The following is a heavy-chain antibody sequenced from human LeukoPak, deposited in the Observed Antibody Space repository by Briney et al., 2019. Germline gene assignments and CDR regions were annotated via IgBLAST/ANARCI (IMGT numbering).Heavy chain of an antibody. D-gene: IGHD4-11*01. CDR2: IYHSGST. V-gene: IGHV4-30-2*01. Sequence: SETLSLTCAVSGGSISSGGYSWNWIRQPPGKGLEWIGYIYHSGSTYYNPSLKSRVTISVDRSKNQFSLKLSSVTAADTAVYYCAAHYRGGFDYWGQGTLVTVSS. CDR1: GGSISSGGYS. CDR3: AAHYRGGFDY. J-gene: IGHJ4*02.